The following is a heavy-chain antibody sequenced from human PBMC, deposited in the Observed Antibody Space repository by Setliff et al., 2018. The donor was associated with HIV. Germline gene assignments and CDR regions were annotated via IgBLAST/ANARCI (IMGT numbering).Heavy chain of an antibody. J-gene: IGHJ4*02. CDR2: IYYSGST. CDR3: ASLPPLYDSSGYYFDY. V-gene: IGHV4-39*01. D-gene: IGHD3-22*01. CDR1: GDSISSSSYY. Sequence: PSETLSLTCSVSGDSISSSSYYWGWIRQPPGKGLEWIGSIYYSGSTYYNPSLNSRVTISVDASKNQFSLKLSYVTAADTAVYYCASLPPLYDSSGYYFDYWGQGTLVTVSS.